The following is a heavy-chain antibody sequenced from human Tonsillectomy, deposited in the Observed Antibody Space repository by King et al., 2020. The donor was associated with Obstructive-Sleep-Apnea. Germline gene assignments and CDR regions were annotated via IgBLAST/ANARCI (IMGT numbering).Heavy chain of an antibody. CDR2: IWYDGSNK. CDR1: GFTFSSYG. CDR3: ARVEDCSNTSCYPGYYKYGMDV. D-gene: IGHD2-2*01. J-gene: IGHJ6*02. V-gene: IGHV3-33*01. Sequence: VQLVESGGGVVQPGRSLRLSCAASGFTFSSYGMHWVRQAPGKGLEWVAVIWYDGSNKYYADSVKGRFTISRDNSKNTLYLQMNSLRAEDTALYYCARVEDCSNTSCYPGYYKYGMDVWGQGTTVTVSS.